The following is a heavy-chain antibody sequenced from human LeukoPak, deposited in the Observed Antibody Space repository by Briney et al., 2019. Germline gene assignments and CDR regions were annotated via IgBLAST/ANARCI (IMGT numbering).Heavy chain of an antibody. J-gene: IGHJ4*02. D-gene: IGHD5-12*01. CDR1: GGSISSYY. Sequence: SETLSLTCTVSGGSISSYYWSWVRQPPGKGLEWVGYIYYSGSTNYNPSLKRRVTISLDSSQSQFSLKLTSVTAADTAVYYCARGRGYSGYVYEYWGPGTLVTVSS. V-gene: IGHV4-59*01. CDR2: IYYSGST. CDR3: ARGRGYSGYVYEY.